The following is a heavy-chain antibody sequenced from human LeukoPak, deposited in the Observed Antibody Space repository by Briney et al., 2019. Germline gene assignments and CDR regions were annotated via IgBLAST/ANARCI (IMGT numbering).Heavy chain of an antibody. D-gene: IGHD3-22*01. V-gene: IGHV3-23*01. CDR3: AREYFDSSGYYDAFDI. CDR1: GFTFSSYA. Sequence: TGGSLRLSCAASGFTFSSYAMSWVRQAPGKGLEWVSAISGSGGSTYYADSVKGRFTISRDNSKNTLYLQMNSLRAEDTAVYHCAREYFDSSGYYDAFDIWGQGTMVTVSS. J-gene: IGHJ3*02. CDR2: ISGSGGST.